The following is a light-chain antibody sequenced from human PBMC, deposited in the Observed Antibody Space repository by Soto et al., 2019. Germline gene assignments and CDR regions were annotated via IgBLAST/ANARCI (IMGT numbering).Light chain of an antibody. J-gene: IGLJ1*01. Sequence: QSVLTQPPSASGAPGQRVTISCSGSSSNIGSNTVNWYQQLPGTAPKLLIYKNNQRPSGVPDRFSGSKSGTSASLAISGLQSEYGADYYCAAWDDSLNGYVSGTGTKVTVL. CDR2: KNN. V-gene: IGLV1-44*01. CDR1: SSNIGSNT. CDR3: AAWDDSLNGYV.